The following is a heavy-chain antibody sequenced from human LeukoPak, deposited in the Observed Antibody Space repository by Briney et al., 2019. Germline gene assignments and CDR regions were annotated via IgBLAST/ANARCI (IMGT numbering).Heavy chain of an antibody. CDR3: ARDLYNTSSSGSYYYYGMDV. Sequence: PSETLSLTCTVSGGSISSYYWSWIRQPPGKGLEWIGYIYYSGSTNYNPSLKSRVTISVDTSKNQFSLKLSSVTAADTAVYYCARDLYNTSSSGSYYYYGMDVWGQGATLTVSS. D-gene: IGHD6-6*01. J-gene: IGHJ6*02. CDR2: IYYSGST. V-gene: IGHV4-59*01. CDR1: GGSISSYY.